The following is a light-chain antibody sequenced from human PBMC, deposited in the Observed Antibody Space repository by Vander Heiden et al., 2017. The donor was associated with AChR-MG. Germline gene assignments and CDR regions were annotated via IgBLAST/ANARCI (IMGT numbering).Light chain of an antibody. J-gene: IGKJ5*01. CDR1: QSLVHNDGNTY. V-gene: IGKV2-30*02. Sequence: DVVMTQSPLSLPVTLGQPASISCRSSQSLVHNDGNTYLNWFQQKSGQSPRRLIYKVSNRDSGVPDRFSGSGSATDFTLKISRVEAEDVGVYYCRQGKHWPQGFGQGTRLEIK. CDR2: KVS. CDR3: RQGKHWPQG.